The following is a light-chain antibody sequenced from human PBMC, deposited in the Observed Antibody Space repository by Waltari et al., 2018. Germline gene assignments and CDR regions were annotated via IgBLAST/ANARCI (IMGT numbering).Light chain of an antibody. CDR3: QTYDNSLSGSRV. J-gene: IGLJ3*02. V-gene: IGLV1-40*01. CDR2: DDN. Sequence: QSILTQPPSVSGAPGQTVTISCTGNTSNIGADNSVHGYQFLPGSAPKLVIYDDNNRPSGVPDRFSGSKSGASASLAITGLQPEDEADYYCQTYDNSLSGSRVFGGGTKLTVL. CDR1: TSNIGADNS.